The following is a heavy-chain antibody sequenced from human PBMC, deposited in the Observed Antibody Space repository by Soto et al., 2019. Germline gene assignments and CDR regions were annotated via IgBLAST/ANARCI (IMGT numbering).Heavy chain of an antibody. Sequence: QITLKESGPTLVKPTQTLTLTCTFSGFSLSTSGVGVRWIRQPPGKALEWLALIYWDDDKRYSPPLKSRLTVTKDTAKNQVVLTMTNMDPVDTATYFCAGLAVGVNFDYWGQGTLVTVSS. D-gene: IGHD6-19*01. J-gene: IGHJ4*02. CDR1: GFSLSTSGVG. CDR3: AGLAVGVNFDY. V-gene: IGHV2-5*02. CDR2: IYWDDDK.